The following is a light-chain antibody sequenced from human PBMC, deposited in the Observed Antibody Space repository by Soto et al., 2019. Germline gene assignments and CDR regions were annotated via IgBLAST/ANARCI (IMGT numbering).Light chain of an antibody. V-gene: IGKV3D-15*01. CDR2: GAS. J-gene: IGKJ4*01. Sequence: EVLMTHSPSTLSVSPGERSALSCRASQSVNIYLAWYQQKPGQAPRLLIFGASYRATGIPARFSGSGSGTELNINISRMKSEDFEVYFCKKYDEWMRLTFGGGTKVDIK. CDR1: QSVNIY. CDR3: KKYDEWMRLT.